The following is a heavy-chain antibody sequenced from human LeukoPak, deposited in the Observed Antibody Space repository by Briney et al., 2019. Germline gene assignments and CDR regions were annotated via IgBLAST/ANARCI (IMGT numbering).Heavy chain of an antibody. CDR1: GGSISSSSYY. Sequence: SETLSLTCTVSGGSISSSSYYWGWIRQPPGKGLEWIGSIYYSGSTYYNPSLKSRVTISVDTSKNQFSLKLSSVTAADTAVYYCAKDRGDGYNSGYFVYWGQGTLVTVSS. V-gene: IGHV4-39*07. D-gene: IGHD5-24*01. CDR3: AKDRGDGYNSGYFVY. CDR2: IYYSGST. J-gene: IGHJ4*02.